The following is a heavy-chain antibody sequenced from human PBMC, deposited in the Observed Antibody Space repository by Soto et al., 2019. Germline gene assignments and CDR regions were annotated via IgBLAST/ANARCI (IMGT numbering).Heavy chain of an antibody. J-gene: IGHJ6*03. CDR1: GDSFNDYY. D-gene: IGHD5-12*01. CDR2: INPNGGVT. CDR3: ARESGGATATLDYYYFYMDV. Sequence: QVQLVQSGAEVRKPGASVTVSCRSSGDSFNDYYIHWVRQAPGQGFEWMGWINPNGGVTKNARKFQGWVSMTRDTSIRTVYMQLSRLRSDDTAVYYCARESGGATATLDYYYFYMDVWGTGTTVTVSS. V-gene: IGHV1-2*04.